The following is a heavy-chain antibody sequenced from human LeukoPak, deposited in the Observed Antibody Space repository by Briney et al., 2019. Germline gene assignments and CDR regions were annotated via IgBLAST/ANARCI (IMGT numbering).Heavy chain of an antibody. CDR2: INPNTGGT. Sequence: ASVKVSCKASGYTFTDNFIHWVRQAPGQGLEWMGWINPNTGGTNYAQMFQGRVTMTRDTSISTAYMELSRLRSDDTALYYCARIGISARGTNFHHWGQGTLVTVSS. CDR3: ARIGISARGTNFHH. J-gene: IGHJ1*01. V-gene: IGHV1-2*02. D-gene: IGHD6-13*01. CDR1: GYTFTDNF.